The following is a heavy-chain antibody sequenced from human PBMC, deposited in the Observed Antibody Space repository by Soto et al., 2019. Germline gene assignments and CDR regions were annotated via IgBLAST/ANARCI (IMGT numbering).Heavy chain of an antibody. D-gene: IGHD6-6*01. CDR1: GFTFSDYY. CDR3: ARDPGLLLEYSSSSLLYYSMDV. Sequence: QVQLVESGGGLVKPGGSLRLSCAASGFTFSDYYMNWIRQAPGKGLEWVSYITSSGRTTYYADSVKGRFTISRDNAKNSLYVQRYSLRAEDTAVYYCARDPGLLLEYSSSSLLYYSMDVWGQGTTGTVSS. V-gene: IGHV3-11*01. J-gene: IGHJ6*02. CDR2: ITSSGRTT.